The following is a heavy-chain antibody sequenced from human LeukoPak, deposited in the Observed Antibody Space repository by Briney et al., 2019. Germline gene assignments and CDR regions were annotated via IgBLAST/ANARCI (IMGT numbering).Heavy chain of an antibody. Sequence: SETLSLTCIVSGGSISNSNNYWGWIRQPPGRGLEWIGYIYYSGSTNYNPSLKSRVTISVDTSKNQFSLKLSSVTAADTAVYYCAAEVGDYVDYWGQGTLVTVSS. CDR3: AAEVGDYVDY. CDR1: GGSISNSNNY. D-gene: IGHD1-26*01. CDR2: IYYSGST. V-gene: IGHV4-61*05. J-gene: IGHJ4*02.